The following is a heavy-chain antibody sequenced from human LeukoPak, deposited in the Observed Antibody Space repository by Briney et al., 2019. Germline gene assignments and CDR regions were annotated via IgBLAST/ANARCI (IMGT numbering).Heavy chain of an antibody. D-gene: IGHD3-10*01. CDR3: ARLLAGEYDPFDI. CDR2: IFYRGST. J-gene: IGHJ3*02. Sequence: SETLSLTCTVSGGSISPYYWSWMRQAPGTGLEWIGNIFYRGSTNYNASLQSRVSISVDTSKNQFSLSLSSVTAADMAVYYCARLLAGEYDPFDIWGQGTMVTVS. CDR1: GGSISPYY. V-gene: IGHV4-59*08.